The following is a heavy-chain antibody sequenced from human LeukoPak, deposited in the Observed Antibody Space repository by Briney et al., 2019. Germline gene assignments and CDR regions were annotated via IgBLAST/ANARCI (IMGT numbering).Heavy chain of an antibody. V-gene: IGHV3-30*18. Sequence: GRSLRLSCAASGFTFSSYGMHWVRQAPGKGLEWVAVISYDGSNKYYADSVKGRFTISRDNSKNTLYLQMNSLRAEDTAVYYCAKVYCGGDCNQSPFDYWGQGTLVTVSS. CDR1: GFTFSSYG. CDR2: ISYDGSNK. CDR3: AKVYCGGDCNQSPFDY. D-gene: IGHD2-21*02. J-gene: IGHJ4*02.